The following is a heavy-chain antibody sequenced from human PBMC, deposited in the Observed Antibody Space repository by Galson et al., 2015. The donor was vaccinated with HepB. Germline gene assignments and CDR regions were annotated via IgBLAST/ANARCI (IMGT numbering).Heavy chain of an antibody. CDR2: IYSSGST. D-gene: IGHD2-21*01. CDR1: GGSISSGNYY. CDR3: ARFGGDSLFFYFDS. J-gene: IGHJ4*02. Sequence: TLSLTCTVSGGSISSGNYYWSWIRQPAGKGLEWIGRIYSSGSTNYNPSLKSRVTMSVDTSKNQFSLKLSSVTAADTAVYYCARFGGDSLFFYFDSWGQGALVTVSS. V-gene: IGHV4-61*02.